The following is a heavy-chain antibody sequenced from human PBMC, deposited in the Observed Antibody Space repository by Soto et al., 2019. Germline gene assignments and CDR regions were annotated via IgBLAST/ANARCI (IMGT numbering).Heavy chain of an antibody. Sequence: SETLSLTCTVSGGSINSYYWSWIRQPPGKGLEWIGYIYYSGSTNYNPSLKSRVTISVDTSKNQFSLKLSSVTAADTAVYYCARLYGLDTFDIWGQGTMVTVSS. CDR3: ARLYGLDTFDI. CDR1: GGSINSYY. D-gene: IGHD3-16*02. V-gene: IGHV4-59*08. J-gene: IGHJ3*02. CDR2: IYYSGST.